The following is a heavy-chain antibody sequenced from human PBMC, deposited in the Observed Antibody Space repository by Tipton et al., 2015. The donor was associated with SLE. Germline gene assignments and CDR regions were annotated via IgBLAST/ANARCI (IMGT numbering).Heavy chain of an antibody. CDR1: GYSFSSYW. CDR2: IDPSDSYT. V-gene: IGHV5-10-1*01. CDR3: ARSVEWGSGYYYYYMDV. J-gene: IGHJ6*03. Sequence: VQLVQSGAEVEKPGESLRISCKGSGYSFSSYWINWVRQMPGKGLEWMGRIDPSDSYTNYSPSFQGHVTISADKSISTAYLQWSSLKASDTAMYYCARSVEWGSGYYYYYMDVWGKGTTVTVSS. D-gene: IGHD1-26*01.